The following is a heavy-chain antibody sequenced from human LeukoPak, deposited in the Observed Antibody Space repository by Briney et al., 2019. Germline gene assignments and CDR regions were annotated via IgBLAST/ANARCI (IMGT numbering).Heavy chain of an antibody. CDR2: IKQDGSET. V-gene: IGHV3-7*01. CDR1: GFTFSKSW. D-gene: IGHD3-3*01. Sequence: GGSLRLSCAASGFTFSKSWMTWVRQAPGKGLEWVANIKQDGSETYYVDSVMGRFTISRDNAKNSVYLQMNSPRAEDTAVYFCARDRSISGVVIIDFWGQGTLVTVSS. CDR3: ARDRSISGVVIIDF. J-gene: IGHJ4*02.